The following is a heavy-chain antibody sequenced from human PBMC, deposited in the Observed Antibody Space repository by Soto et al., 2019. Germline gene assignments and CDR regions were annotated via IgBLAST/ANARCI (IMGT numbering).Heavy chain of an antibody. CDR2: INHSGST. CDR1: GGSISSYY. CDR3: ARGLGGVWYYYYGMDV. V-gene: IGHV4-34*01. J-gene: IGHJ6*02. D-gene: IGHD3-16*01. Sequence: LSLTCTVSGGSISSYYWSWIRQPPGKGLEWIGEINHSGSTNYNPSLKSRVTISVDTSKNQFSLKLSSVTAADTAVYYCARGLGGVWYYYYGMDVWGQGTTVTVSS.